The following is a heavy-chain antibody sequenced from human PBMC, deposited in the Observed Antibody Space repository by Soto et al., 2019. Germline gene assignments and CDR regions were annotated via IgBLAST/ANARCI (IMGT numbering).Heavy chain of an antibody. J-gene: IGHJ5*02. Sequence: PGESLKISCAASGFPFSHYWMHWVRQTPGKGLVWVSRINPAGTITNYADSVEARFTISRDNVDSALFLPMNSLSAEDTAIYYCTSDTFGLRDTWGQGTLV. CDR2: INPAGTIT. D-gene: IGHD3-16*01. CDR1: GFPFSHYW. CDR3: TSDTFGLRDT. V-gene: IGHV3-74*01.